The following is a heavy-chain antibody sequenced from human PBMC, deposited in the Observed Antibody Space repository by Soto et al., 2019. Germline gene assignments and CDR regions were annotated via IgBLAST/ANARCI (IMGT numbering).Heavy chain of an antibody. J-gene: IGHJ4*02. V-gene: IGHV3-30-3*01. D-gene: IGHD3-16*01. CDR2: ISYDGSVK. CDR1: GFTFSSFA. Sequence: QVQLVESGGGVVQPGRSLRLSCAASGFTFSSFAMHWVRQVPGKGLEWVAVISYDGSVKYYADSVKGRFTISRDNSKNTLYLQMNSLRAEDTAVYYCARAYEGDYFDYWGQGTLVTVSS. CDR3: ARAYEGDYFDY.